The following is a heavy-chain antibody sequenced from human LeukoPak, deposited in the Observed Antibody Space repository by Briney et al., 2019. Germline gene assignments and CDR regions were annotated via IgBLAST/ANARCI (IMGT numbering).Heavy chain of an antibody. CDR1: GGSFSGYY. CDR2: INHSGST. Sequence: PSETLSLTCAVSGGSFSGYYWSWIRQPPGKGLEWIGEINHSGSTNYNPSLKSRVTISVDTSKNQFSLKLSSVTAADTAVYYCARQQASNFWSGYYTAYWGQGTLVTVSS. D-gene: IGHD3-3*01. V-gene: IGHV4-34*01. CDR3: ARQQASNFWSGYYTAY. J-gene: IGHJ4*02.